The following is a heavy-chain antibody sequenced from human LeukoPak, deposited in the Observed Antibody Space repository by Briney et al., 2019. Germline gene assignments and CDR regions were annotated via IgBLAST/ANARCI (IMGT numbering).Heavy chain of an antibody. Sequence: ASVTVSCTASGYTFTSYDINWVRQATGQGLEWMGWMNPNSGDTGYAQNFQGRVTMTRNTSINTAYMELSSLRSEDTAVYYCASRAAHRDYWGQGTLVTVSS. V-gene: IGHV1-8*01. CDR2: MNPNSGDT. J-gene: IGHJ4*02. D-gene: IGHD6-25*01. CDR3: ASRAAHRDY. CDR1: GYTFTSYD.